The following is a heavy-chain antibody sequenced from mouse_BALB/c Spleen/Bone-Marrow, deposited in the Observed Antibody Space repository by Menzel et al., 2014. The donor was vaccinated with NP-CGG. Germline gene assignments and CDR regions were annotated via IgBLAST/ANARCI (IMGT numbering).Heavy chain of an antibody. J-gene: IGHJ4*01. D-gene: IGHD1-2*01. CDR3: VRHYYGYAPYAMDY. CDR1: GFTFNTYA. Sequence: DVQLVESGGGLVQPKGSLKLSCAASGFTFNTYAMNWVRQAPGKGLEWVARIRSKSHNYATYYADSVKDRFTISRDDSQSMLYLQMNNLQTEDTAMYFCVRHYYGYAPYAMDYWGQGTSVTVSS. V-gene: IGHV10-1*02. CDR2: IRSKSHNYAT.